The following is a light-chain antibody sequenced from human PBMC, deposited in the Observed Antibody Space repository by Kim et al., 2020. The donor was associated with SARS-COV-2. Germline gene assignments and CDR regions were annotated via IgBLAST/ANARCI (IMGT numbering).Light chain of an antibody. V-gene: IGLV2-8*01. Sequence: GQSITISCTGTSSDVGGYNYGSWYQRLPGKAPKLMIYEVSKRPSGVPDRFSGYRSGNTASLTVSGLQAEDEADYYCSSYAGSNNLVFGGGTQLTVL. CDR2: EVS. CDR3: SSYAGSNNLV. J-gene: IGLJ2*01. CDR1: SSDVGGYNY.